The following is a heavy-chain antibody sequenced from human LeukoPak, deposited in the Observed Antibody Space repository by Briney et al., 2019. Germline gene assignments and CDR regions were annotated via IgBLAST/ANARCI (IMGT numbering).Heavy chain of an antibody. D-gene: IGHD2-15*01. Sequence: ASVKVSCKASGYTFTSYYMHWVRQAPGQGLEWMGIINPSGGSTSYAQKFQGRVTMTRDTSTSTVYMELSSQRSEDTAVYYCARERYCSGGSCYPVSDYWGQGTLVTVSS. CDR1: GYTFTSYY. V-gene: IGHV1-46*01. CDR3: ARERYCSGGSCYPVSDY. J-gene: IGHJ4*02. CDR2: INPSGGST.